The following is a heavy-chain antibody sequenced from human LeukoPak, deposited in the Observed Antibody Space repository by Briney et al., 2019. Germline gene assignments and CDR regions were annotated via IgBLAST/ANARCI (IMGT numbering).Heavy chain of an antibody. Sequence: GGSLRLSCAAPGFTFSSYGMHWVRQAPGKGLEWVAVIWYDGSNKYYADSVKGRFTISRDNSKNTLYLQMNSLRAEDTAVYYCAKDLYSSSPYYFDYWGQGTLVTVSS. CDR1: GFTFSSYG. J-gene: IGHJ4*02. V-gene: IGHV3-33*06. CDR3: AKDLYSSSPYYFDY. D-gene: IGHD6-13*01. CDR2: IWYDGSNK.